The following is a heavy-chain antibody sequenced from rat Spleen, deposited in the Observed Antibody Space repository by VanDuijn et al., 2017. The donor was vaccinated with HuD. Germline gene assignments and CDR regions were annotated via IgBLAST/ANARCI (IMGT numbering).Heavy chain of an antibody. J-gene: IGHJ4*01. V-gene: IGHV5-22*01. CDR2: ISYEGSST. Sequence: EVQLVESGGGLVQPGRSLKLSCAASGFTFSDYHMAWVRQAPEKGLEWVASISYEGSSTYYGDSVKGRFTISRDNAKSTLYLQMNSLRSEDTATYYCARSPANWDVMDAWGQGASVTVSS. CDR1: GFTFSDYH. D-gene: IGHD5-1*01. CDR3: ARSPANWDVMDA.